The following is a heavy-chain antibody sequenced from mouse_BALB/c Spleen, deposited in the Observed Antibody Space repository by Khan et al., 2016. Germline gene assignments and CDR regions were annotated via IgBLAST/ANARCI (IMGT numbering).Heavy chain of an antibody. V-gene: IGHV3-2*02. CDR1: GFSITSDYA. CDR3: AVLIYYSGSRFAC. J-gene: IGHJ3*01. D-gene: IGHD1-1*01. Sequence: EVQLQESGPGLVKPYQSLYLTCTATGFSITSDYASNWIRQFPGNILEWMGYISYSGSSRENPSLKRRISITRDTANNQFFLQVNAVPAEDTATYYFAVLIYYSGSRFACWGQGTLVTVSA. CDR2: ISYSGSS.